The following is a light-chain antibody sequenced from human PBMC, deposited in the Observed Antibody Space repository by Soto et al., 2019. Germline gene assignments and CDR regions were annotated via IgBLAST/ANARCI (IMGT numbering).Light chain of an antibody. CDR2: GAS. J-gene: IGKJ1*01. CDR1: QSVSSN. CDR3: QQYNNWSRT. Sequence: IEMTQSPATLSVSPGERATLSCRASQSVSSNLVWYQQKPGQAPRLLIYGASTRVTGIPARFSGSGSGTEFTLTFSSLQSEDFAVYYCQQYNNWSRTFGQGTKVDI. V-gene: IGKV3-15*01.